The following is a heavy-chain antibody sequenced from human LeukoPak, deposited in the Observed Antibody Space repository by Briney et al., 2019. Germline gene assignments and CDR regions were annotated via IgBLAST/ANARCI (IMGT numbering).Heavy chain of an antibody. J-gene: IGHJ5*01. CDR3: AKNGYNSGWYDS. V-gene: IGHV3-23*01. CDR2: ISNSGYST. D-gene: IGHD6-25*01. CDR1: GFTFSTYD. Sequence: GGSLRLSCVASGFTFSTYDMSWVRQAPGKGLEWVSRISNSGYSTYFAESVKGRFTLSRDNSKNTLYLQMNSLRAEDTAVYHCAKNGYNSGWYDSWGQGTLVIVSS.